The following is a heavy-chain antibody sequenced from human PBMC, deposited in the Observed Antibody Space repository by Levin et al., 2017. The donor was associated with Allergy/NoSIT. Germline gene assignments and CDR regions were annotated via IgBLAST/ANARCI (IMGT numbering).Heavy chain of an antibody. J-gene: IGHJ4*02. CDR1: GFSFSNEW. D-gene: IGHD6-19*01. CDR3: TTLIAVPGTGDY. CDR2: VKSKADGGAT. V-gene: IGHV3-15*01. Sequence: GGSLRLSCAASGFSFSNEWMNWARQAPGKGLEWVGRVKSKADGGATDYAAPVKGRFSISRDDSKNTLYLQMNNLKTEDTAVYYCTTLIAVPGTGDYWGQGTLVTVSP.